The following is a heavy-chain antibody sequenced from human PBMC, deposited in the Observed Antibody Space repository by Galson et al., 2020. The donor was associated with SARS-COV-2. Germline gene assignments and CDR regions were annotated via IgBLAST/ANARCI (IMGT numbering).Heavy chain of an antibody. Sequence: GGSLRLSCAASGFTFSSYSMNWVRQAPGKGLEWVSAISGSGGSTYYADSVKGRFTISRDNSKNTLYLQMNSLRAEDTAVYYCAKDTAGYGDYGDAFDIWGQGTMVTVSS. J-gene: IGHJ3*02. CDR3: AKDTAGYGDYGDAFDI. CDR1: GFTFSSYS. D-gene: IGHD4-17*01. V-gene: IGHV3-23*01. CDR2: ISGSGGST.